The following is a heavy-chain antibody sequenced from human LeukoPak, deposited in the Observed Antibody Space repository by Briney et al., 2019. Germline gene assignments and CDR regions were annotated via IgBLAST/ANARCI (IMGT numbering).Heavy chain of an antibody. CDR2: IYYSGST. J-gene: IGHJ4*02. CDR3: ARDQDESSGFSDY. CDR1: GGSISSYY. D-gene: IGHD3-22*01. V-gene: IGHV4-59*01. Sequence: SETLSLTCTVSGGSISSYYWSWIRQLPGKGLEWIGYIYYSGSTNYNPSLKSRVTISVDTSKNQFSLKLSSVTAADTAVYYCARDQDESSGFSDYWGQGTLVTVSS.